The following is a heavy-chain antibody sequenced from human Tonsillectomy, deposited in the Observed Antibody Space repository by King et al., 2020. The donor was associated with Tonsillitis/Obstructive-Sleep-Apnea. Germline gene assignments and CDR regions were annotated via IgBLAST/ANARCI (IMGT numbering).Heavy chain of an antibody. D-gene: IGHD3-16*01. CDR2: IRSKAYGGTA. Sequence: VQLVESGGGLVQPGRSLRLSCTTSGFTFGDYAMTWVRQAPGKGLEWVGFIRSKAYGGTAEYAASVTGRFTISRDDSKTIAYLQMNSLKTEDTAVYYCTRSPVRDSVLGNRKSYYFDYWGQGTLVTVSS. CDR1: GFTFGDYA. V-gene: IGHV3-49*04. J-gene: IGHJ4*02. CDR3: TRSPVRDSVLGNRKSYYFDY.